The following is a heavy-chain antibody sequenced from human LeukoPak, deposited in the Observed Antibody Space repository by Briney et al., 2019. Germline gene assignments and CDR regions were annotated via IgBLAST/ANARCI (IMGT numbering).Heavy chain of an antibody. J-gene: IGHJ4*02. CDR3: AKGNEFWRGYYFDY. D-gene: IGHD3-3*01. CDR1: GFTFSSYA. Sequence: SGGSLRLSCAASGFTFSSYAMSWVRQAPGKGLEWVSAISGSGGSTYYADSVKGRFTISRDNSKNTLYLQMKSLRAVDTAVYYCAKGNEFWRGYYFDYWGQGTLVTVSS. CDR2: ISGSGGST. V-gene: IGHV3-23*01.